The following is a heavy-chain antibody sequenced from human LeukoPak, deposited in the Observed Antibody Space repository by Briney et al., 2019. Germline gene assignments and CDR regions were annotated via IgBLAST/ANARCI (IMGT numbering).Heavy chain of an antibody. Sequence: GGSLRLSCVASGFTFSTYTMNWVRQPPGKGLEWVSSISSSSSYIYYADSVKGRFTISRDNAKDSLYLQMNSLRAEDTAVYYCARSKIAARSWFDPWGQGTLVTVSS. CDR1: GFTFSTYT. J-gene: IGHJ5*02. CDR2: ISSSSSYI. V-gene: IGHV3-21*01. D-gene: IGHD6-6*01. CDR3: ARSKIAARSWFDP.